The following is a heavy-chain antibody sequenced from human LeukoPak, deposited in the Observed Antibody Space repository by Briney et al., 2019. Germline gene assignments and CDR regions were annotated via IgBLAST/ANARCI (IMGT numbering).Heavy chain of an antibody. D-gene: IGHD1-14*01. Sequence: GGSLRLSCAASGFSFSSYWMSWVRQAPGKGLEWVANIKQDGSEKYYVDSVKGRFTISRDNAKNSLYLQMNSLRAEDTAMFYCARATLYVTAYYYYYYMDVWAKGPRSPSP. CDR3: ARATLYVTAYYYYYYMDV. J-gene: IGHJ6*03. V-gene: IGHV3-7*01. CDR1: GFSFSSYW. CDR2: IKQDGSEK.